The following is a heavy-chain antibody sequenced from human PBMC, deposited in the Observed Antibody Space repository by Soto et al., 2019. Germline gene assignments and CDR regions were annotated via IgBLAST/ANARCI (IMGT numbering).Heavy chain of an antibody. J-gene: IGHJ4*02. CDR1: GFSFSNYG. D-gene: IGHD2-8*01. V-gene: IGHV3-30*18. CDR2: ISYDGSSK. CDR3: SKDRRGGRAVLDS. Sequence: SLRLSCAASGFSFSNYGMHWVRQAPGKGLEWVAVISYDGSSKYHADSVKGRFTISRDNSKNTLHLQMNSLRAGDTAVYYCSKDRRGGRAVLDSWGQGTPVTVSS.